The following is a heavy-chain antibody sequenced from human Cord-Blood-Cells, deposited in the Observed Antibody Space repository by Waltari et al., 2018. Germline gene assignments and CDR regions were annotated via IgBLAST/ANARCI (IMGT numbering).Heavy chain of an antibody. V-gene: IGHV3-48*02. Sequence: EVQLVESGGGLVQPGGSLRLSCAASGFTFSSYSMNWVRQAPGKGLEWVSYISSSSSTIYYADSVKGRFTISRDNAKNSLYLQMNSPRDEDTAVYYCARDSGYCSGGSCYYDAFDIWGQGTMVTVSS. CDR1: GFTFSSYS. J-gene: IGHJ3*02. D-gene: IGHD2-15*01. CDR2: ISSSSSTI. CDR3: ARDSGYCSGGSCYYDAFDI.